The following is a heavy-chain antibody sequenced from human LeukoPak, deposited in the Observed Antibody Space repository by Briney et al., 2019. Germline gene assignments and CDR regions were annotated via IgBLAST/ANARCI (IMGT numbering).Heavy chain of an antibody. CDR1: GASTSSRY. CDR3: AQTTGWPGFDF. J-gene: IGHJ4*02. V-gene: IGHV4-59*08. Sequence: PSETLSLTCSASGASTSSRYWIWIRQSPGRTLEWIGHIYNGRSTKYNPSLTSRVTISVDTSKNQFSLSLTSVTAADTAIYYCAQTTGWPGFDFWGPGALVTVSS. D-gene: IGHD6-19*01. CDR2: IYNGRST.